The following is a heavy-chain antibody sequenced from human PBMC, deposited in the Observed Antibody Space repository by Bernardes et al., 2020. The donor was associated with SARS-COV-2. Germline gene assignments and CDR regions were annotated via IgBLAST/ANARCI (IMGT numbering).Heavy chain of an antibody. CDR1: GGSISSYY. V-gene: IGHV4-59*01. Sequence: SETLSLTCTVSGGSISSYYWSWIRQPPGKGLEWIGYIYYSGSTNYNPSLTSRVTISVDTSKNQFSLKLSSVTAADTAVYYCARDSGGPTYYDILTGYYHLDYGMDVWGQGTTVTVSS. CDR2: IYYSGST. CDR3: ARDSGGPTYYDILTGYYHLDYGMDV. J-gene: IGHJ6*02. D-gene: IGHD3-9*01.